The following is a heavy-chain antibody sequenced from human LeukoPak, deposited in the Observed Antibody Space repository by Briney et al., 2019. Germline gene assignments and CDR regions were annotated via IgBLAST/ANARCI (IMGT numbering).Heavy chain of an antibody. CDR2: IRSKAYGGTT. V-gene: IGHV3-49*03. D-gene: IGHD3-10*01. CDR1: GFTVSSNY. CDR3: TRVHGESMDYYYYMDV. Sequence: PGGSLRLSCAASGFTVSSNYMSWFRQAPGKGLEWVGFIRSKAYGGTTEYAASVKGRFTISRDDSKSIAYLQMNSLKTEDTAVYYCTRVHGESMDYYYYMDVWGKGTTVTVSS. J-gene: IGHJ6*03.